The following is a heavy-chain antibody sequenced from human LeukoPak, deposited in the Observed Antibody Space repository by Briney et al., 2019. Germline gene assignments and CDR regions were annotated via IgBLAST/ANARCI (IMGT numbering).Heavy chain of an antibody. CDR1: GGTFSSYA. Sequence: SVKVSCKASGGTFSSYAISWVRQAPGQGLEWMGGIIPIFGTANYAQKFQGRVTITTDESTSTAYMELSSLRSEDTAVYYCARTNDFWSGYSRHDYWGQGTLVTVSS. CDR3: ARTNDFWSGYSRHDY. CDR2: IIPIFGTA. V-gene: IGHV1-69*05. J-gene: IGHJ4*02. D-gene: IGHD3-3*01.